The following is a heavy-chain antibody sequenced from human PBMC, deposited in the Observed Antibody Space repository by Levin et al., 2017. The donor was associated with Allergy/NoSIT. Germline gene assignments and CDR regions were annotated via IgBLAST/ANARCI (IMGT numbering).Heavy chain of an antibody. CDR2: ISYDGSNK. CDR3: AKGSVKWLRLGGHFDY. CDR1: GFTFSSYG. Sequence: PGGSLRLSCAASGFTFSSYGMHWVRQAPGKGLEWVAVISYDGSNKYYADSVKGRFTISRDNSKNTLYLQMNSLRAEDTAVYYCAKGSVKWLRLGGHFDYWGQGTLVTVSS. J-gene: IGHJ4*02. D-gene: IGHD5-12*01. V-gene: IGHV3-30*18.